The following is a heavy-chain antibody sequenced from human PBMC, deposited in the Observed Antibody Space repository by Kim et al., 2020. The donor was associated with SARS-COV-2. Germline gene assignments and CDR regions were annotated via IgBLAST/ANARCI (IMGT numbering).Heavy chain of an antibody. D-gene: IGHD3-22*01. CDR2: ISYDGSNK. J-gene: IGHJ6*02. CDR3: AKNLYSYYYDSSGYLGRYGMDV. Sequence: GGSLRLSCAASGFTFSSYGMHWVRQAPGKGLEWVAVISYDGSNKYYADSVKGRFTISRDNSKNTLYLQMNSLRAEDTAVYYCAKNLYSYYYDSSGYLGRYGMDVWGQGTTVTVSS. V-gene: IGHV3-30*18. CDR1: GFTFSSYG.